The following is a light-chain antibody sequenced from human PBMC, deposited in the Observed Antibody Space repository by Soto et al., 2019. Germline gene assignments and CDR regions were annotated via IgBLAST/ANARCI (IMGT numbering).Light chain of an antibody. Sequence: DIQMTQSPSSLSASVGDRVTITCRTSPSISSYLNWYQQKPGKAPKLLIYAASSLKSGSPSRFSGSGSGTDFTLTISSLQPEYFATYYCQQSYSTPWTFGQGTKVEIK. J-gene: IGKJ1*01. V-gene: IGKV1-39*01. CDR1: PSISSY. CDR3: QQSYSTPWT. CDR2: AAS.